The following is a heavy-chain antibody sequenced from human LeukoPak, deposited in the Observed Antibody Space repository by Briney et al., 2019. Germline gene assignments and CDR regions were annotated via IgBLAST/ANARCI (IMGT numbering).Heavy chain of an antibody. CDR2: ISSSGSTI. Sequence: GGSLRLSCAASGLTFSDYYMSWIRQAPGKGLEWVSYISSSGSTIYYADSVKGRFTISRDNAKNSLYLQMNSLRAEDTAVYYCARDRRRLRLGELSLPPGYWGQGTLVTVSS. CDR1: GLTFSDYY. J-gene: IGHJ4*02. V-gene: IGHV3-11*01. CDR3: ARDRRRLRLGELSLPPGY. D-gene: IGHD3-16*02.